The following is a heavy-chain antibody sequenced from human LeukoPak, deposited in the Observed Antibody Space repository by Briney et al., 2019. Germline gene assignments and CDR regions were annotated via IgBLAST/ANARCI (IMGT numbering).Heavy chain of an antibody. CDR2: ISYDGSNK. CDR1: GNYW. CDR3: ARDISQ. Sequence: QPGGSLRLSCAASGNYWMHWVRQAPGKGLEWVAVISYDGSNKYYADSVKGRFTISRDNSKNTLYLQMNSLRAEDTAVYYCARDISQWGQGTLVTVSS. D-gene: IGHD3-9*01. J-gene: IGHJ4*02. V-gene: IGHV3-30-3*01.